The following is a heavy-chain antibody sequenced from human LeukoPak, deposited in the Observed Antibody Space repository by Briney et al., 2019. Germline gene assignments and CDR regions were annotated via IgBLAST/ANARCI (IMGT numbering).Heavy chain of an antibody. Sequence: PSETLSLTCTVSGGSINSYYWSWIRQPPGKGLEWIGYIYYSGSTNYNPSLKSRVTMSVDTSTNHFSLKLSSVTAADTAVYYCARVFSGWPYYLDYWGQGTLVTVSS. D-gene: IGHD6-19*01. CDR3: ARVFSGWPYYLDY. V-gene: IGHV4-59*01. CDR2: IYYSGST. CDR1: GGSINSYY. J-gene: IGHJ4*02.